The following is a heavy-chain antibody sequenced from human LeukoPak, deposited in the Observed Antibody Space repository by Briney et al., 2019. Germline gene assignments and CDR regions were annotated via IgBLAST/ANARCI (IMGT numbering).Heavy chain of an antibody. Sequence: SETLSLTCTVSGGSISSYYWSWIRQPPGKGLEWIGYIYYNETTNYNPSLKSRVTISVDTSKNHFSLKLSSVTAADTAVYYCARSAYGSRWYSSDYWGQGTLVTVSS. V-gene: IGHV4-59*08. D-gene: IGHD6-13*01. CDR2: IYYNETT. CDR3: ARSAYGSRWYSSDY. J-gene: IGHJ4*02. CDR1: GGSISSYY.